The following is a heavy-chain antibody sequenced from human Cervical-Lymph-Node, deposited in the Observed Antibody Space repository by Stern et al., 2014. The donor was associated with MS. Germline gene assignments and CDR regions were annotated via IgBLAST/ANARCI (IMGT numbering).Heavy chain of an antibody. CDR3: ARDYDSSGYYSDY. D-gene: IGHD3-22*01. V-gene: IGHV3-21*01. CDR2: ISSSSSYI. Sequence: EVHLVESGGGLVKPGGSLRLSCAAPGFTFSSYSMNWVRQAPGQGLEWVSSISSSSSYIYYADSVKGRFTISRDNAKNSLYLQMNSLRAEDTAVYYCARDYDSSGYYSDYWGQGTLVTVSS. CDR1: GFTFSSYS. J-gene: IGHJ4*02.